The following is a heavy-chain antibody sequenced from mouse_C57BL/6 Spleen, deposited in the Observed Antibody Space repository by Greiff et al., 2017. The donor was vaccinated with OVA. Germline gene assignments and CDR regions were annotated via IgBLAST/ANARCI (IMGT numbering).Heavy chain of an antibody. J-gene: IGHJ2*01. Sequence: QVQLQQPGAELVKPGASVKLSCKASGYTFTSYWMHWVKQRPGQGLEWIGMIHPNSGSTNYNEKFKSKATLTVDKSSSTAYMQLSSLTFEDSAVYYCARKGTTVVADYWGQGTTLTVSS. CDR2: IHPNSGST. D-gene: IGHD1-1*01. CDR3: ARKGTTVVADY. V-gene: IGHV1-64*01. CDR1: GYTFTSYW.